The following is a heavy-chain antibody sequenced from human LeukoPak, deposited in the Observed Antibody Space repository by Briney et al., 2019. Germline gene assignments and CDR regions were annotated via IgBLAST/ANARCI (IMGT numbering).Heavy chain of an antibody. CDR3: ARLSIVGATTYYFDY. D-gene: IGHD1-26*01. Sequence: GGSLRLSCAASGFTFSSYAMHWVRQAPGKGLERVAVISYDGSNKYYADSVKGRFTISRDNSKNTLYLQMNSLRAEDTAVYYCARLSIVGATTYYFDYWGQGTLVTVSS. V-gene: IGHV3-30-3*01. CDR1: GFTFSSYA. CDR2: ISYDGSNK. J-gene: IGHJ4*02.